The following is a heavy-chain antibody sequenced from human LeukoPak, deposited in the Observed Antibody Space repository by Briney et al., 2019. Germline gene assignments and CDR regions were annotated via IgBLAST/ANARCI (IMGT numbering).Heavy chain of an antibody. CDR2: ISSSGDTI. CDR1: GFTFSDYY. CDR3: ARARRSGGITMVRGVKDRGWFDS. V-gene: IGHV3-11*04. Sequence: GGSLRLSCAASGFTFSDYYTSWIRQAPGKGLEWISYISSSGDTIFYADSVKGRFTISRDNSKNTLYLQMNSLRAEDTAVFYCARARRSGGITMVRGVKDRGWFDSWGQGILVTVSS. D-gene: IGHD3-10*01. J-gene: IGHJ5*01.